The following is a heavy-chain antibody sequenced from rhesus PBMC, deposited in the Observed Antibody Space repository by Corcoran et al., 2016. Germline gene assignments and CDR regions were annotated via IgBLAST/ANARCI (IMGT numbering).Heavy chain of an antibody. CDR1: RGSISSSNW. J-gene: IGHJ4*01. CDR3: ARGKYSGSYYLAY. V-gene: IGHV4S12*01. CDR2: IYSNSDIT. Sequence: QVQLQKSRPGQVKPSETLSLTCAVSRGSISSSNWWTWITQPPGKGLEWIGGIYSNSDITNYNPSRKSLVTISTDTSKNQFSLKLSSVTAADTAVYYCARGKYSGSYYLAYWGQGVLVTVSS. D-gene: IGHD3-16*01.